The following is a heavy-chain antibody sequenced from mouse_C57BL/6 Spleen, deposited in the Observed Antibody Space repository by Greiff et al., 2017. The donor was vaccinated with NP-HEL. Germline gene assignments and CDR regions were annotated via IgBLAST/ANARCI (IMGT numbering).Heavy chain of an antibody. CDR3: ARMLGTPYYAMDY. CDR2: IWSGGGT. V-gene: IGHV2-2*01. Sequence: QVQLKESGPGLVQPSQSLSITCTVSGFSLTSYGVHWVRQSPGKGLEWLGVIWSGGGTDYNAAFISRLSISKDNSKSQVFFKMNSLQADDTAIYYCARMLGTPYYAMDYWGQGTSVTVSS. D-gene: IGHD2-14*01. J-gene: IGHJ4*01. CDR1: GFSLTSYG.